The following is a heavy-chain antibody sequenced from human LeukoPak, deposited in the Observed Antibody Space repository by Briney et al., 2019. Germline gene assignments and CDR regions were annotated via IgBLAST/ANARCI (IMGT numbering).Heavy chain of an antibody. J-gene: IGHJ3*02. CDR1: GFTFSSYE. Sequence: GGSLRLSRAASGFTFSSYEMNWVRQAPGEGLEWVSYISSSGSTIYYADSVKGRFTISRDNAKNSLYLQMNSLRAEDTAVYYCARGYVLRYFDWLPYDAFGIWGQGTMVTVSS. V-gene: IGHV3-48*03. CDR3: ARGYVLRYFDWLPYDAFGI. D-gene: IGHD3-9*01. CDR2: ISSSGSTI.